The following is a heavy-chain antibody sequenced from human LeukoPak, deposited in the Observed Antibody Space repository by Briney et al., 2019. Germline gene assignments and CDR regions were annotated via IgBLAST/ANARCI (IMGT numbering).Heavy chain of an antibody. V-gene: IGHV3-23*01. CDR1: GGSFSGYY. CDR3: AKVCRDCSSTSSPSYYYGMDV. Sequence: ETLSLTCAVYGGSFSGYYWSWIRQAPGKGLEWVSAISGSGGSTYYADSVKGRFTISRDNSKNTLYLQMNSLRAEDTAVYYCAKVCRDCSSTSSPSYYYGMDVWGQGTTVTVSS. CDR2: ISGSGGST. D-gene: IGHD2-2*01. J-gene: IGHJ6*02.